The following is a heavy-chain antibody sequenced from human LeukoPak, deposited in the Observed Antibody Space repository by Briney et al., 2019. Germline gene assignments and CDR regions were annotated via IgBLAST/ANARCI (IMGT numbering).Heavy chain of an antibody. V-gene: IGHV4-59*01. J-gene: IGHJ6*03. CDR3: ARVIAAAGTGIWYYYYMDV. CDR2: IYYSGST. CDR1: GGSTRSYY. Sequence: PSETLSLTCTVSGGSTRSYYWSWVRQSPGKGLEWIGDIYYSGSTNYNPSLRSRVTISVDTSKNQFSLKLNSVTAADTAVYYCARVIAAAGTGIWYYYYMDVWGKGTTVTVSS. D-gene: IGHD6-13*01.